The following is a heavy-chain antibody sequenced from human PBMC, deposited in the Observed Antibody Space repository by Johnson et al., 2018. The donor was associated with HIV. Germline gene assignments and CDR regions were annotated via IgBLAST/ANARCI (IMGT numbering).Heavy chain of an antibody. CDR1: GFTVSSNY. CDR3: AKDGDDGDGPDGTKGAFDI. CDR2: ISSGGNT. J-gene: IGHJ3*02. V-gene: IGHV3-66*02. D-gene: IGHD5-24*01. Sequence: VQLVESGGGLVQPGGSLRLSCAASGFTVSSNYMSWVRQAPGKGLEWVSIISSGGNTSYADSVKDRFTISRNDARNPLYLQMNSLRIEDTGLYYCAKDGDDGDGPDGTKGAFDIWGQGTMVTVSS.